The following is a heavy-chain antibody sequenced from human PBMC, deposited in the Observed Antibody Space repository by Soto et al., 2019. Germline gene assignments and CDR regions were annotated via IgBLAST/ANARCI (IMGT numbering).Heavy chain of an antibody. CDR3: ARAPAPWYSSSWYIGY. CDR1: GYTFTSYY. Sequence: GPVKVSCKASGYTFTSYYMHWVRQAPGQGLEWMGIINPSGGSTSYAQKFQGRVTMTRDTSTSTVYMELSSLRSEDTAVYYCARAPAPWYSSSWYIGYWGQGTLVTVSS. V-gene: IGHV1-46*01. CDR2: INPSGGST. D-gene: IGHD6-13*01. J-gene: IGHJ4*02.